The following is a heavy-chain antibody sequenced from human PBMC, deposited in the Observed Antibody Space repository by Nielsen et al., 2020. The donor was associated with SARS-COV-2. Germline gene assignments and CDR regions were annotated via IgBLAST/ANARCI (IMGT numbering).Heavy chain of an antibody. J-gene: IGHJ4*02. D-gene: IGHD2-15*01. CDR2: IYSCGST. CDR1: GFTVSSNY. CDR3: ARDPVVVVAATGLSFDY. Sequence: GGSLRLSCAASGFTVSSNYMSWVRQAPGKGLEWVSVIYSCGSTYYADSVKGRFTISRDNSKNTLYLQMNSLRAEDTAVYYCARDPVVVVAATGLSFDYWGQGTLVTVSS. V-gene: IGHV3-66*03.